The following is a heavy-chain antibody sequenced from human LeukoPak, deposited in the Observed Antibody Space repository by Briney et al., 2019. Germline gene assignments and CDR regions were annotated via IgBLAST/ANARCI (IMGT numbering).Heavy chain of an antibody. J-gene: IGHJ4*02. CDR1: GITFSSYW. Sequence: QPGGSLRLSCAGSGITFSSYWMHWVRQAPGKGLVWVSRINSDGRSTNYADSVKGRFTISRDNAKNTLYLQMNSLRAEDTAVYYCARSAYPGNSVIEDWGRGTLVTVSS. CDR3: ARSAYPGNSVIED. V-gene: IGHV3-74*01. CDR2: INSDGRST. D-gene: IGHD4-23*01.